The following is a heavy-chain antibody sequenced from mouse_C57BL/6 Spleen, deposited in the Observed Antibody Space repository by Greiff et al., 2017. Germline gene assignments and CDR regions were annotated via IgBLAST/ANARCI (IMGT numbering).Heavy chain of an antibody. V-gene: IGHV1-82*01. J-gene: IGHJ3*01. CDR1: GYAFSSSW. D-gene: IGHD1-1*01. CDR2: IYPGDGDT. CDR3: ARSHYYGSLFAY. Sequence: QVQLQQSGPELVKPGASVKISCKASGYAFSSSWMNWVKQRPGKGLEWIGRIYPGDGDTNYNGKFKGKATLTADKSSSTAYMQLSSLTSADSAVYFCARSHYYGSLFAYWGQGTLVTVSA.